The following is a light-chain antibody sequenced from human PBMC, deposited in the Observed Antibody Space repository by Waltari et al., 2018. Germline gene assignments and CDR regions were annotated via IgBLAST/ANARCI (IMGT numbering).Light chain of an antibody. CDR1: QTVYDY. J-gene: IGKJ1*01. CDR3: QQYQSYWM. V-gene: IGKV1-5*03. CDR2: KAS. Sequence: IPMTQSPSTLSASVGDRVIITYRASQTVYDYLAWYQQKPGKAPQLLISKASTLEGGVPSRFSGSGYGTEFTLTISSLQPDDLATYYCQQYQSYWMFGQGTKVEIK.